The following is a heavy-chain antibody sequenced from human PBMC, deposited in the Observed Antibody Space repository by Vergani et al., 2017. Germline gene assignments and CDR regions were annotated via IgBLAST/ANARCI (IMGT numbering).Heavy chain of an antibody. Sequence: EVQLVESGGGLVQPGGSLRLSCAASGFTFSSYSMNWVRQAPGKGLEWVSYISSSSSTIYYADSVKGRFTISRDNAKNSLYQQMNSLRDEDTAVYYCARDVVVIIGNYYYYYMDVWGKGTTVTVSS. CDR1: GFTFSSYS. D-gene: IGHD3-22*01. J-gene: IGHJ6*03. CDR2: ISSSSSTI. CDR3: ARDVVVIIGNYYYYYMDV. V-gene: IGHV3-48*02.